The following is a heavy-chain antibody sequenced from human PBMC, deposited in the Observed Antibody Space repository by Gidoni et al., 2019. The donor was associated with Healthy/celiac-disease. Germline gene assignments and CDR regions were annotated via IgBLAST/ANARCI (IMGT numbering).Heavy chain of an antibody. CDR3: AKAGGRTTVTTDAFDI. V-gene: IGHV3-23*01. CDR2: ISGRGGST. CDR1: GFTFRSYA. Sequence: EVQLLESGGGLVQPGGSLRLSCAASGFTFRSYAMCWVRQAPGKGLEWVSAISGRGGSTYYADSVKGRFTISRDNSKNTLYLQMNSLRSEDTAVYYCAKAGGRTTVTTDAFDIWGQGTMVTVSS. J-gene: IGHJ3*02. D-gene: IGHD4-17*01.